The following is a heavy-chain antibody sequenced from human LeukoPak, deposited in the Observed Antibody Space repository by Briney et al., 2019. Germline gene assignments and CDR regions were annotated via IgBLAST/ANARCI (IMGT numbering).Heavy chain of an antibody. CDR2: INHRGDA. D-gene: IGHD1-1*01. CDR3: ARGPTISETGYFDY. V-gene: IGHV4-34*01. CDR1: GGSFSAYY. J-gene: IGHJ4*03. Sequence: SETLSLTCAVYGGSFSAYYWSWIRQSPGKGLEWIAEINHRGDANYNPSVKSRVSISVDTSKNQFSLKVTSLTAADTAVYYCARGPTISETGYFDYWGQGTLVTVSS.